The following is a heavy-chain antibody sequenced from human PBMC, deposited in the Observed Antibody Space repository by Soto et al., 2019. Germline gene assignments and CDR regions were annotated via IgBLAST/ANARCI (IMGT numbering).Heavy chain of an antibody. CDR1: GFTFSSYA. CDR2: ISYDGSNK. Sequence: PGGSLRLSCAASGFTFSSYAMHWVRQAPGKGLEWVAVISYDGSNKYYADSVKGRFTISRDNSKNTLYLQMNSLRAEDTAVYYCARDTRYYYGMDVWGQGTTVTVS. J-gene: IGHJ6*02. V-gene: IGHV3-30-3*01. D-gene: IGHD2-15*01. CDR3: ARDTRYYYGMDV.